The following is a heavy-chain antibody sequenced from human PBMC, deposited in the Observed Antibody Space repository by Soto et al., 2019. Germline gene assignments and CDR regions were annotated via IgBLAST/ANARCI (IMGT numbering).Heavy chain of an antibody. CDR1: GGSISSGGYY. J-gene: IGHJ3*02. Sequence: QVQLQESGPGLVKPSQTLSLTCTVSGGSISSGGYYWSWIRQHPGKGLEWIGYIYYSGSTYYNPSLKGRVTISVDTSKNQVSLKLSSVTAADTAVYYLARDPSDPFLAAADRGAFDIWGQGTMVTVSS. D-gene: IGHD6-13*01. CDR3: ARDPSDPFLAAADRGAFDI. CDR2: IYYSGST. V-gene: IGHV4-31*03.